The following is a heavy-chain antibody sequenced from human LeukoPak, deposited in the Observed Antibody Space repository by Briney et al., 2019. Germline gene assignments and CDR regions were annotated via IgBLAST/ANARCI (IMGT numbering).Heavy chain of an antibody. V-gene: IGHV3-9*01. CDR3: AKDIGYDILTGPKGVIY. J-gene: IGHJ4*02. Sequence: TGGSLRLSCAASGFTFDDYAMHWVRQAPGKGLEWVSGISWNSGSIGYADSVKGRFTISRDNAKNSLYLQMNSLRAEDTALYYCAKDIGYDILTGPKGVIYWGQGTLVTVSS. CDR1: GFTFDDYA. CDR2: ISWNSGSI. D-gene: IGHD3-9*01.